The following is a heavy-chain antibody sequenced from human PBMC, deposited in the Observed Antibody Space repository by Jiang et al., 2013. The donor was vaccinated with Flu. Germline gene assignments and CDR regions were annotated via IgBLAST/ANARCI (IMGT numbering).Heavy chain of an antibody. D-gene: IGHD2-2*01. CDR2: INHSGST. V-gene: IGHV4-34*01. Sequence: LLKPSETLSLTCAVYGGSFSGYYWSWIRQPPGKGLEWIGEINHSGSTNYNPSLKSRVTISVDTSKNQFSLKLSSVTAADTAVYYCASRRQYQLLPFDYWGQGTLVTVSS. CDR3: ASRRQYQLLPFDY. J-gene: IGHJ4*02. CDR1: GGSFSGYY.